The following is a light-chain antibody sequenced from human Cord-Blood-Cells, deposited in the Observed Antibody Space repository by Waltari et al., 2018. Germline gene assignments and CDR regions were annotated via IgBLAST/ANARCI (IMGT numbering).Light chain of an antibody. CDR1: QSVSSY. Sequence: EIVLTQSPATPSLFPGERATLSCRASQSVSSYLAWYQQKPGQAPRLLIYDASNRATGIPARFSGSGSGTDFTLTISSLEPEDFAVYYCQQRSNWPPLTFGGGTKVEIK. CDR3: QQRSNWPPLT. CDR2: DAS. V-gene: IGKV3-11*01. J-gene: IGKJ4*01.